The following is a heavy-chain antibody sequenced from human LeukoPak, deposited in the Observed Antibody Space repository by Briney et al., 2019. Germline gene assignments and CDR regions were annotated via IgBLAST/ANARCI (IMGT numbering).Heavy chain of an antibody. CDR1: GFTFSSHW. CDR2: INLHGSEK. Sequence: GGSLRLSCAASGFTFSSHWMSWVRQAPGKGLEWVANINLHGSEKYYVDSVKGRFTISRDNGKNSLYLQLNSLRAEDTAVYYCARDYSGRDVGIDYWGRGTLVTVSS. J-gene: IGHJ4*02. D-gene: IGHD1-26*01. V-gene: IGHV3-7*01. CDR3: ARDYSGRDVGIDY.